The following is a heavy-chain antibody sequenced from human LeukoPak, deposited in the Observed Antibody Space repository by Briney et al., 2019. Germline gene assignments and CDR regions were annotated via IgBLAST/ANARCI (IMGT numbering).Heavy chain of an antibody. V-gene: IGHV5-51*01. J-gene: IGHJ4*02. CDR3: ARQLGYYYDSSGYLNLPFDY. Sequence: GESLKISCKGSGYSFTSHWIAWVRQMPGKGLEWMGIIYPGNPDTRYSPSFQGQVTISVDKSISTAYLQWSSLKASDTAMYYCARQLGYYYDSSGYLNLPFDYWGQGTLVTVSS. D-gene: IGHD3-22*01. CDR2: IYPGNPDT. CDR1: GYSFTSHW.